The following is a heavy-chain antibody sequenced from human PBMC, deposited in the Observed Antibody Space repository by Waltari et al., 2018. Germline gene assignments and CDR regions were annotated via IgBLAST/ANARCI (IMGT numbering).Heavy chain of an antibody. CDR3: ARPYYDILTGFPERFDP. Sequence: QVQLQESGPGLVKPSETLSLTCAVSGYSISSGYYWGWIRQPPGKGLEWIGSSYHSGSTYYNPSLKSRVTISVDTSKNQFSLKLSSVTAADTAVYYCARPYYDILTGFPERFDPWGQGTLVTVSS. V-gene: IGHV4-38-2*01. D-gene: IGHD3-9*01. CDR1: GYSISSGYY. J-gene: IGHJ5*02. CDR2: SYHSGST.